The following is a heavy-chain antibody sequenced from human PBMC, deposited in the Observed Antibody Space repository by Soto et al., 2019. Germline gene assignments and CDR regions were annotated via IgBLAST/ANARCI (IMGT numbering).Heavy chain of an antibody. CDR3: ARARSASGSLYFDY. D-gene: IGHD3-10*01. Sequence: SETLSVTCAVSGGSIISSNWWSWVRQPPGKGLEWIGEIYHSGSTNYNPSLKSRVTISVDKSKNQFSLKLSSVTAADTAVYYCARARSASGSLYFDYWGQGTLVTVS. CDR2: IYHSGST. J-gene: IGHJ4*02. V-gene: IGHV4-4*02. CDR1: GGSIISSNW.